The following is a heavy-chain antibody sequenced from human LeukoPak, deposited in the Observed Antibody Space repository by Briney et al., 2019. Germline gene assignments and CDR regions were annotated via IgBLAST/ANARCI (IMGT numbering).Heavy chain of an antibody. CDR2: INHNSGGT. D-gene: IGHD3-10*01. V-gene: IGHV1-2*02. Sequence: ASVKVSCKASGYTFTGYYMHWVRQAPGQGLEWMGWINHNSGGTNYAQKFQGRVTMTRDTSISTACMELSRLRSDDTAVYYCARDSQELLPEIYYYYGMDVWGQGTTVTVSS. CDR1: GYTFTGYY. CDR3: ARDSQELLPEIYYYYGMDV. J-gene: IGHJ6*02.